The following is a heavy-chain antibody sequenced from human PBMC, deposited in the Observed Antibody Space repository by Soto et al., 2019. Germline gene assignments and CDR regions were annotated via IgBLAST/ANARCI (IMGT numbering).Heavy chain of an antibody. CDR3: AHIPNYYQYDWFDP. D-gene: IGHD3-16*01. Sequence: QITLKESGPTLVKPTQTLTLTCTFSGFSLTTRGVGVGWIRQPPVMALECLALIYWDDDKRYSPSLQSRLSITKDTSKNQVVLTMSNVDPVDTATYYCAHIPNYYQYDWFDPWGQGTLVFVSS. CDR2: IYWDDDK. V-gene: IGHV2-5*02. CDR1: GFSLTTRGVG. J-gene: IGHJ5*02.